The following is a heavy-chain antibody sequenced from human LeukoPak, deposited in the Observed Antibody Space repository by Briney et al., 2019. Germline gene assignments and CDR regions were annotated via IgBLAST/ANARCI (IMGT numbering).Heavy chain of an antibody. J-gene: IGHJ4*02. CDR3: ARGGSSGYYYYD. CDR2: INAGNGNT. D-gene: IGHD3-22*01. V-gene: IGHV1-3*01. Sequence: ASVKVSCKSSGYTFTSYAMHWVRQAPGQRLEWMGWINAGNGNTKYSQKFQGRVTITRDTSASTAYMELSSLRSEDTAVYYCARGGSSGYYYYDWGQGTLVTVSS. CDR1: GYTFTSYA.